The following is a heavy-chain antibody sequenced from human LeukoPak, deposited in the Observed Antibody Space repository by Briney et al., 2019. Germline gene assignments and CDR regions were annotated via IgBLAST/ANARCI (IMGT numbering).Heavy chain of an antibody. D-gene: IGHD6-6*01. Sequence: GGSLRLSSAASGFTFTTYAMSWVRQAPGKGLEWVSDMNDNGGSTFYSDSVKGRFTISRDNSKNTLSLQMNSLRAEDTAVYYCAKKLGSSPWDSFAFWGEGTLVTVSS. V-gene: IGHV3-23*01. CDR1: GFTFTTYA. J-gene: IGHJ4*02. CDR2: MNDNGGST. CDR3: AKKLGSSPWDSFAF.